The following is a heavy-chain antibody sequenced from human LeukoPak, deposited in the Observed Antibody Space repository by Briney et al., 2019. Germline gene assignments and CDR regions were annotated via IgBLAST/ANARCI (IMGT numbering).Heavy chain of an antibody. D-gene: IGHD1-26*01. Sequence: GGSLRLSCAASGFTFSSYAMGWVRQAPGKGLEWVSAISGSGGSTYYADSVKGRFTISRDNSKNTLYLQMNSLRAEDTAVYYCAKDYGSGSYPYYFDYWGQGTLVTVSS. V-gene: IGHV3-23*01. CDR1: GFTFSSYA. J-gene: IGHJ4*02. CDR3: AKDYGSGSYPYYFDY. CDR2: ISGSGGST.